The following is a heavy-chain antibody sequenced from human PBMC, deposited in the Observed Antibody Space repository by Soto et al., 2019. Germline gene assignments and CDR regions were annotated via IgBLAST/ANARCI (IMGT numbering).Heavy chain of an antibody. CDR1: GFTFSSYW. CDR3: ARDRLTTVTTNSFWFDP. CDR2: INSDGNNI. J-gene: IGHJ5*02. D-gene: IGHD4-4*01. V-gene: IGHV3-74*01. Sequence: EVQLVESGGGLVQPGGSLRLSCAASGFTFSSYWMHWVRQAPGKGLVWVSRINSDGNNINYADSVKGRFTISRDNAKNTLYLQMNRLRAEDTAVYYCARDRLTTVTTNSFWFDPWGQGTLVTVSS.